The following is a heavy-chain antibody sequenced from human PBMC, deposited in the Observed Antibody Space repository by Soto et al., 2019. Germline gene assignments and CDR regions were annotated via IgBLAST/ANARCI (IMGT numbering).Heavy chain of an antibody. CDR1: GFTFSDHY. J-gene: IGHJ4*02. CDR2: TKDKANSYTA. D-gene: IGHD3-16*01. CDR3: TTEGALPGPDFDY. V-gene: IGHV3-72*01. Sequence: PGGSLRLSCVASGFTFSDHYIDWVRQAPGKGQEWVGRTKDKANSYTAEYAASVKGRFTISRDDSKNTLYLQMNSLKTEDTAVYYCTTEGALPGPDFDYWGQGTLVTVSS.